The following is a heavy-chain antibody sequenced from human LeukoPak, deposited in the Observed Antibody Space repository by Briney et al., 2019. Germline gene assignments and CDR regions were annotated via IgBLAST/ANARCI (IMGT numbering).Heavy chain of an antibody. Sequence: GGSLRLSCAASGFTFSSYAMSWVRQAPGKGLEWVSGISGSGGSSGGSTYYADSVKGRFTISRDNSKNTLYLQMNSLRAEDTAVYYCARDFAGIGAFDIWGQGTMVTVSS. D-gene: IGHD3-3*01. J-gene: IGHJ3*02. CDR1: GFTFSSYA. V-gene: IGHV3-23*01. CDR2: ISGSGGSSGGST. CDR3: ARDFAGIGAFDI.